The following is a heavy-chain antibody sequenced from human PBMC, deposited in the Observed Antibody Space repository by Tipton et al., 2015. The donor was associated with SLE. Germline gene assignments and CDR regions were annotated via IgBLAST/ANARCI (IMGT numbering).Heavy chain of an antibody. Sequence: SLRLSCAASGFTFSSYSMNWVRQAPGKGLEWVSSISSSSSYIYYADSVKGRFTISRDNAKNSLYPQMNSLRAEDTAVYYCARPSGSPLGYFDLWGRGTLVTVSS. V-gene: IGHV3-21*01. CDR3: ARPSGSPLGYFDL. J-gene: IGHJ2*01. CDR2: ISSSSSYI. D-gene: IGHD3-10*01. CDR1: GFTFSSYS.